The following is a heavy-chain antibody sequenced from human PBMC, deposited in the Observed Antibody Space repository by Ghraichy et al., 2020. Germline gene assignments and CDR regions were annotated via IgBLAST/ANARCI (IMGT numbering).Heavy chain of an antibody. CDR2: ISWNSGSI. CDR3: AKDIGAAAVYYFDY. V-gene: IGHV3-9*01. D-gene: IGHD6-13*01. Sequence: SLRLSCAASGFTFDDYAMHWVRQAPGKGLEWVSGISWNSGSIGYADSVKGRFTISRDNAKNSLYLQMNSLRAEDTALYYCAKDIGAAAVYYFDYWGQGTLVTVSS. J-gene: IGHJ4*02. CDR1: GFTFDDYA.